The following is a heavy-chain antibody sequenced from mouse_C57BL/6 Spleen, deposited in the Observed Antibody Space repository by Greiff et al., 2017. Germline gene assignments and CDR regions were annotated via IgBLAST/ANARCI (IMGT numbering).Heavy chain of an antibody. V-gene: IGHV1-54*01. J-gene: IGHJ2*01. Sequence: QVQLQQSGAELVRPGTSVKVSCKASGYAFTNYLIEWVKQRPGQGLEWIGVINPGSGGTNYNEKFKGKATLTADKSSSTAYMQLSSLTSEDSAVYFCARNPPTGLSFDYWGQGTTLTVSS. CDR3: ARNPPTGLSFDY. D-gene: IGHD1-1*01. CDR1: GYAFTNYL. CDR2: INPGSGGT.